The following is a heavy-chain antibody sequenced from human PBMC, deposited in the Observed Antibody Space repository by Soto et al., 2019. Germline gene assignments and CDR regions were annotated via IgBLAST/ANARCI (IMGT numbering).Heavy chain of an antibody. D-gene: IGHD2-15*01. CDR1: GGTFSSYA. CDR3: ARVRDESDYCSGGSCYSGYNWFDP. V-gene: IGHV1-69*06. CDR2: IIPIFGTA. J-gene: IGHJ5*02. Sequence: QVQLVQSGAEVKKPGSSVKVSCKASGGTFSSYAISWVRQAPGQGLEWMGGIIPIFGTANYAQKFQGRVTITVDKSTSTAYMELSSLRSEDTAVYYCARVRDESDYCSGGSCYSGYNWFDPWGQGTLVTVSS.